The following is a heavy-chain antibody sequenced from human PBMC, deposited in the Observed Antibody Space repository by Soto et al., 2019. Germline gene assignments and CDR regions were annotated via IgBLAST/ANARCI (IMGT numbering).Heavy chain of an antibody. CDR1: GGHFDRFA. Sequence: QVQLVQSGAEVRKPGSSVKVYCGASGGHFDRFALSWLRQAHGQELEWMGGIIPFLSATTYAQKFQGRVTITADESASTLYLELRSLTSDDTAVYYCARGEDDYGDFGSMDVW. D-gene: IGHD4-17*01. J-gene: IGHJ6*01. CDR2: IIPFLSAT. V-gene: IGHV1-69*01. CDR3: ARGEDDYGDFGSMDV.